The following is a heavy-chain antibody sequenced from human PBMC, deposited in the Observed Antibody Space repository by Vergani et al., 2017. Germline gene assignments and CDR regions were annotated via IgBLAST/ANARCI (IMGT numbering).Heavy chain of an antibody. J-gene: IGHJ4*02. D-gene: IGHD2-15*01. Sequence: EVQLVESGGGLVQPGGSLRLSCAASGFTFSSYDMHWVRQATGKGLEWVSAIGTAGDPYYPGSVKGRFTISRENAKNSCYLQMNSLRAGDTAVYYCAKEGYCSGGSCYRTLDYWGQGTLVTVSS. CDR3: AKEGYCSGGSCYRTLDY. CDR2: IGTAGDP. V-gene: IGHV3-13*05. CDR1: GFTFSSYD.